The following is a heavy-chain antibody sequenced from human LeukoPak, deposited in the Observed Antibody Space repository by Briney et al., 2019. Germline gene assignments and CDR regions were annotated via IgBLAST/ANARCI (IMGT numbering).Heavy chain of an antibody. CDR3: ATSSGSYGSRYFDY. V-gene: IGHV4-59*01. D-gene: IGHD1-26*01. J-gene: IGHJ4*02. CDR2: IYYSGST. Sequence: SETLSLTCTVSGGSISSYYWSWIRQPPGKGLGWIGYIYYSGSTNYNPSLKSRVTISVDTSKNQFSLKLSSVTAADTAVYYCATSSGSYGSRYFDYWGQGTLVTVSS. CDR1: GGSISSYY.